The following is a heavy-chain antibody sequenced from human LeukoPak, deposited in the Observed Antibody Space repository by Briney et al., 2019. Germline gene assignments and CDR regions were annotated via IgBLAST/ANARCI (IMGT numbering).Heavy chain of an antibody. CDR2: ISSSGSTI. V-gene: IGHV3-11*01. Sequence: GGSLRLSCAASGFTFSDYYMSWIRQAPGKGLEWVSYISSSGSTIYYADSVKGRFTISRDNAKNSLYLQMNSLRAEDTAVYYCAREESNYYGSGSYYIWVYWGQGTLVIVSS. D-gene: IGHD3-10*01. J-gene: IGHJ4*02. CDR3: AREESNYYGSGSYYIWVY. CDR1: GFTFSDYY.